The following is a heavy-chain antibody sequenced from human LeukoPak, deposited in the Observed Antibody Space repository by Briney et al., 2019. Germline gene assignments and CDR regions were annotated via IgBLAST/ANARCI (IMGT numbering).Heavy chain of an antibody. D-gene: IGHD1-26*01. CDR1: GGSISSYY. V-gene: IGHV4-59*01. CDR3: ARFSGSYRAYYYYYMDV. CDR2: IYYSGST. Sequence: SETLSLTCTVSGGSISSYYWSWIRQPPGKGLEWIGYIYYSGSTNYNPSLKSRVTISLDTSKNQFSLKLSSVTAADTAVYYCARFSGSYRAYYYYYMDVWGKGTTVTVSS. J-gene: IGHJ6*03.